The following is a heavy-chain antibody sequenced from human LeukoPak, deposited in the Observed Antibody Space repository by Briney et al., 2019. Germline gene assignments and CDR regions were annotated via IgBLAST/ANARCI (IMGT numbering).Heavy chain of an antibody. CDR2: ISGSGGST. CDR3: AKNGGYSNYVGYNWFDP. CDR1: GFTFSSYA. J-gene: IGHJ5*02. V-gene: IGHV3-23*01. D-gene: IGHD4-11*01. Sequence: PGGSLRLSCAASGFTFSSYAMSWVRQAPGKGLEWVSAISGSGGSTYCADSVKGRFTISRDNSKNTLYLQMNSLRAEDTAVYYCAKNGGYSNYVGYNWFDPWGQGTLVTVSS.